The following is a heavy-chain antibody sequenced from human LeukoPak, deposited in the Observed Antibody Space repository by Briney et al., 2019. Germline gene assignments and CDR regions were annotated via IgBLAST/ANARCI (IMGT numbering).Heavy chain of an antibody. V-gene: IGHV4-38-2*02. D-gene: IGHD6-13*01. Sequence: SETLSLTCTVSGFSITTGYYWAWIRQPPGKGLEWIGTIFRIGSTYYNPSLKSRVTISVDTSKNQFSLKLSSVTAADTALYYCARVIDVAAAGYFDSWGQGTQVTVSS. CDR2: IFRIGST. CDR1: GFSITTGYY. J-gene: IGHJ4*02. CDR3: ARVIDVAAAGYFDS.